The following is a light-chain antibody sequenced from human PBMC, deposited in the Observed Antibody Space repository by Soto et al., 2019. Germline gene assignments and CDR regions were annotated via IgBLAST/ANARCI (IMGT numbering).Light chain of an antibody. CDR3: AAWDDSLDRYV. V-gene: IGLV1-44*01. J-gene: IGLJ1*01. CDR1: NANVAINP. Sequence: QSALTQPPSASGTPGQRVTISCSGTNANVAINPVNWYLQLPGTAPKLLAYANNQRPSGVTDRFSASKSGASASLAISGLRPDDEADYYCAAWDDSLDRYVFGAGTKVTVL. CDR2: ANN.